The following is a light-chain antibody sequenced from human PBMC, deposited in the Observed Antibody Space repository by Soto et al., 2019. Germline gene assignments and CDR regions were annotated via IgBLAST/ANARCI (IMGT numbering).Light chain of an antibody. CDR2: IDN. J-gene: IGLJ3*02. V-gene: IGLV1-44*01. CDR1: SSNIGSNP. CDR3: AVWDDSLNGRV. Sequence: QSALTQPPSASGTPGQTVTISCSGSSSNIGSNPVNWYQQLPGTAPKLLIYIDNQRPSGVPDRFSGSKSGTSASLAISGLQSEDEADYYCAVWDDSLNGRVFGGGTKVTVL.